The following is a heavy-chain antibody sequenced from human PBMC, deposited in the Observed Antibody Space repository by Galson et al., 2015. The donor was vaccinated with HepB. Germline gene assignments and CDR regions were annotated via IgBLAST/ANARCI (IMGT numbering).Heavy chain of an antibody. D-gene: IGHD3-16*01. CDR3: ARAGGAFSADAFDI. CDR2: ISSSSSTI. CDR1: GFTFSSYS. Sequence: SLRLSCAASGFTFSSYSMNWVRQAPGKELEWVSYISSSSSTIYYADSVKGRFTISRDNAKNSLYLQMNSLRAEDTAVYYCARAGGAFSADAFDIWGQGTMVTVSS. V-gene: IGHV3-48*01. J-gene: IGHJ3*02.